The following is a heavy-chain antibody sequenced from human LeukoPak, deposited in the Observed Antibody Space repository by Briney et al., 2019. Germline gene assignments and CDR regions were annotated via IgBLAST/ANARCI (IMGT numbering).Heavy chain of an antibody. Sequence: GGSLRLSCAASGFTFSSYWMPWVRQAPGKGLEWVSAISGSGGSTYYADSVKGRFTISRDNSKNTLYLQMNSLRAEDTAVYYCAKDDYYDSRALVYWGQGALVTVSS. V-gene: IGHV3-23*01. CDR1: GFTFSSYW. CDR3: AKDDYYDSRALVY. CDR2: ISGSGGST. D-gene: IGHD3-22*01. J-gene: IGHJ4*02.